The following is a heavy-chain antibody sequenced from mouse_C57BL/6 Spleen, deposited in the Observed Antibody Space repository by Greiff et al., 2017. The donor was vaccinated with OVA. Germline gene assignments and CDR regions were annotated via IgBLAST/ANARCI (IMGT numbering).Heavy chain of an antibody. CDR3: AKERVYGNYVWAWFAY. CDR1: GYTFTSYW. CDR2: IYPGSGST. J-gene: IGHJ3*01. V-gene: IGHV1-55*01. Sequence: QVQLKQPGAELVKPGASVKMSCKASGYTFTSYWITWVKQRPGQGLEWIGDIYPGSGSTNYNEKFKSKATLTVDTSSSTAYMQLSSLTSEDSAVYYCAKERVYGNYVWAWFAYWGQGTLVTVSA. D-gene: IGHD2-1*01.